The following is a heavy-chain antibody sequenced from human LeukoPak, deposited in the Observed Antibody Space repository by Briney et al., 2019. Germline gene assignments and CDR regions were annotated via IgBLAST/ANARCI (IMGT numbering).Heavy chain of an antibody. V-gene: IGHV4-39*01. CDR3: ARRILRGGYYMDV. D-gene: IGHD3-10*01. J-gene: IGHJ6*03. CDR1: GGSISSSSYY. CDR2: IYYSGST. Sequence: SETLSLTCTVSGGSISSSSYYWGWIRHPPGKGLEWSGSIYYSGSTSYNPSLKSRLTRSADTSTNQISPKLSSVTAADTAVYYCARRILRGGYYMDVWGKGTTVTVSS.